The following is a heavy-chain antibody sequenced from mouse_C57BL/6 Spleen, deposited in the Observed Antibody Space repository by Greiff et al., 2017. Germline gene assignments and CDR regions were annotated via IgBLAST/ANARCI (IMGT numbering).Heavy chain of an antibody. Sequence: EVKLMESGGGLVQPGGSMKLSCAASGFTFSDAWMDWVRQSPEKGLEWVAEIRNKANNHATYYAESVKGRFTISRDDSKSSVYLQMNSLRAEDTGIYYCTRRGNFYYYAMDYWGQGTSVTVSS. CDR2: IRNKANNHAT. V-gene: IGHV6-6*01. CDR1: GFTFSDAW. D-gene: IGHD2-1*01. CDR3: TRRGNFYYYAMDY. J-gene: IGHJ4*01.